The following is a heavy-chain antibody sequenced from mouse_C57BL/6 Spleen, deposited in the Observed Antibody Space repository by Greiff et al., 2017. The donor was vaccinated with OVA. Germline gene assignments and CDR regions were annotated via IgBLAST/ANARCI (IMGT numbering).Heavy chain of an antibody. D-gene: IGHD1-1*01. CDR1: GYTFTSYW. V-gene: IGHV1-50*01. J-gene: IGHJ4*01. Sequence: QVQLQQPGAELVKPGASVKLSCKASGYTFTSYWMQWVKQRPGQGLEWIGEIDPSDSYTNYNQKFKGKATLTVDTSSSTAYMQLSSLTSEDSAVYYGARWGLLRNYAMDYWGQGTSVTVSS. CDR3: ARWGLLRNYAMDY. CDR2: IDPSDSYT.